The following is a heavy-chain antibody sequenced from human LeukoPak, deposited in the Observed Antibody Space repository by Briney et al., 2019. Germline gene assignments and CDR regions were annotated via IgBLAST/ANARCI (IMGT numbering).Heavy chain of an antibody. J-gene: IGHJ1*01. Sequence: GGSLTLSCAASGFTVSSNYMSWVRQAPGEGLEWVSVIYSGGSTYYADSVKGRFNISRDNSKNTLYLQMNSLRGEDTAVYYCARYSGGWFTPAEGFQHWGEGSLVSVCS. V-gene: IGHV3-66*01. CDR3: ARYSGGWFTPAEGFQH. CDR1: GFTVSSNY. CDR2: IYSGGST. D-gene: IGHD6-19*01.